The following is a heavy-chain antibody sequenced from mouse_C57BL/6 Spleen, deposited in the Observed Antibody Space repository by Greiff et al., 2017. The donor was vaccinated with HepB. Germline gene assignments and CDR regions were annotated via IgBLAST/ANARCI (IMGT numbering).Heavy chain of an antibody. D-gene: IGHD1-1*01. V-gene: IGHV5-17*01. CDR1: GFTFSDYG. CDR2: ISSGSSTI. CDR3: ARSYYYGSSYWYFDV. Sequence: EVQGVESGGGLVKPGGSLKLSCAASGFTFSDYGMHWVRQAPEKGLEWVAYISSGSSTIYYADTVKGRFTISRDNAKNTLFLQMTSLRSEDTAMYYCARSYYYGSSYWYFDVWGTGTTVTVSS. J-gene: IGHJ1*03.